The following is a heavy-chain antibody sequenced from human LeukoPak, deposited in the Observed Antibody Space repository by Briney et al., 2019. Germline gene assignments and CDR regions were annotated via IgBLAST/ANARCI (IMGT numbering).Heavy chain of an antibody. CDR1: GFTFSSYA. V-gene: IGHV3-23*01. CDR3: AKDRGYSYGWSAFDI. Sequence: PGGSLRLSCAASGFTFSSYAMSWVRQAPGKGLEWVSAISGSGGSTYYADSVKGRFTISRDNSRNTLYLQMNSLRAEDTAVYYCAKDRGYSYGWSAFDIWGQGTMVTVSS. J-gene: IGHJ3*02. D-gene: IGHD5-18*01. CDR2: ISGSGGST.